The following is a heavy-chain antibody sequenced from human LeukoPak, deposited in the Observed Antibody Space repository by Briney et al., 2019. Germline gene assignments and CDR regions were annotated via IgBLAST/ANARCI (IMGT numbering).Heavy chain of an antibody. CDR2: ISGSGVYT. V-gene: IGHV3-21*01. CDR1: GFTFDSYG. J-gene: IGHJ4*02. CDR3: ARDRRSSGWSFDY. Sequence: GGSLRLSCAASGFTFDSYGMNWVRQAPGKGLEWVSGISGSGVYTYYADSVKGRFTISRDNAKNSLYLQMNSLRAEDTAVYYCARDRRSSGWSFDYWGQGTLVTVSS. D-gene: IGHD6-19*01.